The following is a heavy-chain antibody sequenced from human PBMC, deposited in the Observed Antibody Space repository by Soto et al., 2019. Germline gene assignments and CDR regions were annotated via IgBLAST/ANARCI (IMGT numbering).Heavy chain of an antibody. V-gene: IGHV4-34*01. D-gene: IGHD2-2*01. CDR1: GGSFSGYY. J-gene: IGHJ6*02. Sequence: QVQLQQWGAGLLKPSETLSLTCAVYGGSFSGYYWSWIRQPPGKGLEWIGEINHSGSTNYNPYLKSRVTISVDTSKNQFSLKLSSVTAADTAVYYCARGDSTDGYYYYGMDVWGQGTTVTVSS. CDR2: INHSGST. CDR3: ARGDSTDGYYYYGMDV.